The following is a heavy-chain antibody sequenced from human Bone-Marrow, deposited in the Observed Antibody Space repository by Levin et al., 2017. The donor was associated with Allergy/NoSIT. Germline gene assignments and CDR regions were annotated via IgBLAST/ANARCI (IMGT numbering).Heavy chain of an antibody. D-gene: IGHD6-19*01. CDR2: ISSTSDTI. J-gene: IGHJ1*01. CDR1: GFSFSSHE. V-gene: IGHV3-48*03. Sequence: PGGSLRLSCAASGFSFSSHEMHWVRQTPGKGLEWVSYISSTSDTIYYADSVRGRFTISRDNAKNSLYLQMISLRVEDTAVYYCASGFYTSGWYNPHWGQGSLVTVSS. CDR3: ASGFYTSGWYNPH.